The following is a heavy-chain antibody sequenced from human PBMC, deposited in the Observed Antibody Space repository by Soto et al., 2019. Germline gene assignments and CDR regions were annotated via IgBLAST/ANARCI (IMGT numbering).Heavy chain of an antibody. V-gene: IGHV3-23*01. J-gene: IGHJ4*02. CDR1: GFTFTTYA. CDR3: AFSYHCDY. CDR2: VGRSGDDT. Sequence: EAHLLESGGDLVQPGGSLRLSCVASGFTFTTYAMSWVRQAPDKGLEWVSSVGRSGDDTYYADSVKGRLTISRDNSKNTLYLQINRLRGEDTAVYYCAFSYHCDYWGQGTLVTVS.